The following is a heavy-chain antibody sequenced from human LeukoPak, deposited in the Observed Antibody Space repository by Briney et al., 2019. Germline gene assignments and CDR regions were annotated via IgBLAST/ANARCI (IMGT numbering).Heavy chain of an antibody. J-gene: IGHJ4*02. CDR3: ARGDGVVSSFDY. CDR1: GGSISSGSYY. D-gene: IGHD3-3*01. Sequence: SETLSLXCTVSGGSISSGSYYWSWIRQPAEKGLEWIGRIYTSGSTNYNPSLKSRVTISVDTSKNQFSLKLSSVTAADTAVYYCARGDGVVSSFDYWGQGTLVTVSS. V-gene: IGHV4-61*02. CDR2: IYTSGST.